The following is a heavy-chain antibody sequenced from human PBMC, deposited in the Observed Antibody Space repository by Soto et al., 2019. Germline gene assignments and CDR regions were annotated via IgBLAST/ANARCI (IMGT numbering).Heavy chain of an antibody. J-gene: IGHJ4*01. V-gene: IGHV3-7*01. CDR2: IKWDASEK. CDR1: GFTFGSYW. CDR3: ARASGYGSGPSVNHYLDY. Sequence: EVQLEESGGGLVQPGGSLRLSCAASGFTFGSYWMSWVRQAPGKGLEWLATIKWDASEKKYVDSVKGRFTMSRDNAKNSLYLQMDSLRAEDTAVYYCARASGYGSGPSVNHYLDYWGHGTLVTVSS. D-gene: IGHD3-10*01.